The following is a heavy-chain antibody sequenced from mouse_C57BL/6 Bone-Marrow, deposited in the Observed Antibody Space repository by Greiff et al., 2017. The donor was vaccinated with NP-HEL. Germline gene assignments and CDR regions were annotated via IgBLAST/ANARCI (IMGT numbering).Heavy chain of an antibody. CDR3: ARRGSSYLDY. D-gene: IGHD1-1*01. V-gene: IGHV5-6*01. CDR1: GFTFSSYG. Sequence: EVQGVESGGDLVKPGGSLKLSCAASGFTFSSYGMSWVRQTPDKRLEWVATISSGGSYTYYPDSVKGRFTISRDNAKNTLYLQMSSLKSEDTAMYYCARRGSSYLDYWGQGTTLTVSS. J-gene: IGHJ2*01. CDR2: ISSGGSYT.